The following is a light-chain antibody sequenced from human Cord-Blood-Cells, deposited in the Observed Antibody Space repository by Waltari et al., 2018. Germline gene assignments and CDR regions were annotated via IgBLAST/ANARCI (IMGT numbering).Light chain of an antibody. CDR1: SSNIGAGYD. J-gene: IGLJ1*01. CDR2: GNS. CDR3: QSYDSSMSGYV. V-gene: IGLV1-40*01. Sequence: QSVLTQPPSVSGAPGQRVTISCTGSSSNIGAGYDVHWYQHLPGTAPKLLIYGNSNRPSGFPDRFSGSKSGTSASLAITGLQAEDGADYYCQSYDSSMSGYVFGTGTKVTVL.